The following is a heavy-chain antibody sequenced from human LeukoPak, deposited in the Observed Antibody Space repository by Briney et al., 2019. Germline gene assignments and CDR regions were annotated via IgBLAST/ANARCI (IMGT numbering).Heavy chain of an antibody. CDR1: GFTFSSYW. V-gene: IGHV3-7*05. D-gene: IGHD6-13*01. J-gene: IGHJ4*02. Sequence: GGSLRLSCAASGFTFSSYWMTWVRQAPGKGLEWVAKIKQDGSEKYYVDSVKGRFTISRDNAKNSLYLQMDSLGAEDTAVYYCARRGTSSSWAHFDYWGQGTLVTVSS. CDR3: ARRGTSSSWAHFDY. CDR2: IKQDGSEK.